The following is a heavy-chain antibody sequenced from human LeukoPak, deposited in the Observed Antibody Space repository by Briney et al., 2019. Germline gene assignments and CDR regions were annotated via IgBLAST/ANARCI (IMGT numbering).Heavy chain of an antibody. CDR3: ARDPYYDYVWGSYRPPWFDP. CDR2: ISAYNGNT. V-gene: IGHV1-18*01. Sequence: GASVTVSCKASGYTFTSYGISWVRQAPGQGLEWMGWISAYNGNTNYAQKLQGRVTMTTDTSTSTAYMELRSLRSDDTAVYYCARDPYYDYVWGSYRPPWFDPWGQGTLVTVSS. D-gene: IGHD3-16*02. CDR1: GYTFTSYG. J-gene: IGHJ5*02.